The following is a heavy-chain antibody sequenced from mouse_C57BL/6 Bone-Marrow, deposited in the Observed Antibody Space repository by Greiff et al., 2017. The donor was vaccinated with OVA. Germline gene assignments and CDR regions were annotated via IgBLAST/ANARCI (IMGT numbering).Heavy chain of an antibody. D-gene: IGHD1-1*01. J-gene: IGHJ1*03. V-gene: IGHV1-54*01. Sequence: AQLQQSGAELVRPGTSVKVSCKASGYAFTNYLIEWVKQRPGQGLEWIGVINPGSGGTNYNEKFKGKATLTADKSSSTAYMQLSSLTSEDSAVYFCARSHYGSSYWYFDVWGTGTTVTVSS. CDR3: ARSHYGSSYWYFDV. CDR1: GYAFTNYL. CDR2: INPGSGGT.